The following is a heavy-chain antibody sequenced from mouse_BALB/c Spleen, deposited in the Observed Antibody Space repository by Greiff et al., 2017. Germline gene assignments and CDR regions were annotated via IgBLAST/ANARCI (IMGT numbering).Heavy chain of an antibody. CDR3: ARQNDGSRGFDY. CDR1: GYSFTGYY. D-gene: IGHD1-1*01. V-gene: IGHV1-31*01. J-gene: IGHJ2*01. CDR2: INPYNGAT. Sequence: VQLQQSGPELVKPGASVKISCKASGYSFTGYYMHWVKQSHVKSLEWIGRINPYNGATSYNQNFKDKASLTVDKSSSTAYMELHSLTSEDSAVYYCARQNDGSRGFDYWGQGTTLTVSS.